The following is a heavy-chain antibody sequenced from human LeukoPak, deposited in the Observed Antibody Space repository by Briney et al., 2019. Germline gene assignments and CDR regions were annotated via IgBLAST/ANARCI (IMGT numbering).Heavy chain of an antibody. V-gene: IGHV3-23*01. CDR1: GFTFNSYA. J-gene: IGHJ4*02. Sequence: PGGSLRLSCAVSGFTFNSYAMNWVRQAPGRGLEWVSAISGSGGTTYYADSVKGRFTIFRDNSKNTLYLQMNSLRAEDAAVYSCAPRESGYRHFENRGQGTLVTVSS. CDR3: APRESGYRHFEN. D-gene: IGHD5-18*01. CDR2: ISGSGGTT.